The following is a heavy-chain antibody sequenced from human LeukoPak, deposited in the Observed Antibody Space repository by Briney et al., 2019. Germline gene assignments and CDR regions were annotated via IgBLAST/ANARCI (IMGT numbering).Heavy chain of an antibody. CDR3: AKEAPRGDGYRNYLDY. CDR2: ISGSGGGT. D-gene: IGHD5-24*01. CDR1: GFTFSSYA. Sequence: GGSLRLSCAASGFTFSSYAMSWVRQAPGKGLEWVSAISGSGGGTDYADSVKGRFTISRANSKNTLYLQMNSLRAEDTAVYFCAKEAPRGDGYRNYLDYWGPGTLVTVSS. J-gene: IGHJ4*02. V-gene: IGHV3-23*01.